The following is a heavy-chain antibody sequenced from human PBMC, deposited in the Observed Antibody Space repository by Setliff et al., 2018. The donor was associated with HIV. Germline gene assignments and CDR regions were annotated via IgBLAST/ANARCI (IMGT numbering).Heavy chain of an antibody. V-gene: IGHV3-30*02. Sequence: PGGSLRLSCAASGFTFSSYGMHWVRRAPGKGLEWVAVIWYDGSNKYYADSVKGRFTISRDNSKNTLYLQMNSLRAEDTAVYYCANLRFLEWLSAYYYYMDVWGKGTTVTVSS. J-gene: IGHJ6*03. D-gene: IGHD3-3*01. CDR1: GFTFSSYG. CDR2: IWYDGSNK. CDR3: ANLRFLEWLSAYYYYMDV.